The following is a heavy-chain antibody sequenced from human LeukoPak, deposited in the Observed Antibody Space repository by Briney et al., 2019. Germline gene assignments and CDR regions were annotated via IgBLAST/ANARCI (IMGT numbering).Heavy chain of an antibody. V-gene: IGHV3-66*01. Sequence: PGGSLILSCAASGFTVSSNYMSWVRQAPGKGLEWVSVLYSGGDTYYADSVKGRFTISRDNSKNTLYLQMNSLRVEDTAVYYCARDGYYWHYWGQGTLVTVSS. J-gene: IGHJ4*02. CDR2: LYSGGDT. D-gene: IGHD1-1*01. CDR3: ARDGYYWHY. CDR1: GFTVSSNY.